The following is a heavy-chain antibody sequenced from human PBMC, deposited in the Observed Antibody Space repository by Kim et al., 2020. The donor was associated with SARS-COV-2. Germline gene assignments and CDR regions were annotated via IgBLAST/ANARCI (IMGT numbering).Heavy chain of an antibody. Sequence: NPSLKSRVTISVATAKNPLSLKLSSVTAADTAVYYCARGSTTPLNWFDPWGQGTLVTVSS. CDR3: ARGSTTPLNWFDP. V-gene: IGHV4-59*09. D-gene: IGHD4-17*01. J-gene: IGHJ5*02.